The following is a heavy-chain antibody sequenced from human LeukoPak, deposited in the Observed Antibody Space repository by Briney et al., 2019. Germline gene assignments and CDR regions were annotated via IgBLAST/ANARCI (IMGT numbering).Heavy chain of an antibody. CDR3: ARTVAGYFDY. D-gene: IGHD6-19*01. CDR2: ISGGGGTT. J-gene: IGHJ4*02. CDR1: GFTFSSYA. V-gene: IGHV3-23*01. Sequence: GGSLRLSCAASGFTFSSYAMRWVRQAPGKGLDWVSVISGGGGTTHYADSVKGRFTISRDNSQNTLYLQMNSLRAEDTAVYYCARTVAGYFDYWGQGTLVTVSS.